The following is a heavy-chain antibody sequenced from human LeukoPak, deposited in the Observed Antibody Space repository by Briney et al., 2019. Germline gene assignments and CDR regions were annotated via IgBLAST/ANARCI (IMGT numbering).Heavy chain of an antibody. CDR1: GFTFSSYG. Sequence: PGRSLRLSCAASGFTFSSYGMHWVCQAPGKGLEWVAVISYDGSNKYYADSVKGRFTISRDNSKNTLYLQMNSLRAEDTAVYYCAKDRITMVRGVNPRRYFDYWGQGTLVTVSS. V-gene: IGHV3-30*18. CDR2: ISYDGSNK. J-gene: IGHJ4*02. CDR3: AKDRITMVRGVNPRRYFDY. D-gene: IGHD3-10*01.